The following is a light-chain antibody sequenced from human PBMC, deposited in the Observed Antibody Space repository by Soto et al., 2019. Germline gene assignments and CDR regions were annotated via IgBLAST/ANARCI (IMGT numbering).Light chain of an antibody. CDR3: QQRSNWPLT. V-gene: IGKV3-11*01. Sequence: EIVLTQSPATLSLSPGERATLYCRASQSVSSYLAWYQQKPCQAPRLLLYDASNRATGIPARFSGSGSGTDFTRTISSLEPEEFAVYYCQQRSNWPLTCGGGTKVEIK. CDR1: QSVSSY. J-gene: IGKJ4*01. CDR2: DAS.